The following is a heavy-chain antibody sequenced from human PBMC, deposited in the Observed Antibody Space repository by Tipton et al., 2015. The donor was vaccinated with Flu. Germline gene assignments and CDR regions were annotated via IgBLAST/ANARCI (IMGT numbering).Heavy chain of an antibody. CDR2: IYYTGYP. CDR3: AKVKFGWVES. D-gene: IGHD3-16*01. CDR1: DGSISSSSYY. V-gene: IGHV4-39*07. Sequence: TLSLTCSVSDGSISSSSYYWGWIRQPLGRGLEWVGSIYYTGYPYHNPSLKSRLAMSIDTSKNQFSLRLSSMTAADTAVYYCAKVKFGWVESWAQGSLLTVSS. J-gene: IGHJ5*01.